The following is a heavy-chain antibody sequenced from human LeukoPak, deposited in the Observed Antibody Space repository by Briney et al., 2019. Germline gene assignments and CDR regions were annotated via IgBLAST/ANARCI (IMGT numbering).Heavy chain of an antibody. CDR2: SYTSGST. V-gene: IGHV4-4*07. CDR3: ARESSTGGDAFDI. D-gene: IGHD6-13*01. CDR1: GCSISSYY. J-gene: IGHJ3*02. Sequence: SETLALTCTVSGCSISSYYWSWFRQPAGKGLEWVGRSYTSGSTNYNTSLKSRVTMSVDTSKNQFSLKLRSVTAADTAVYYCARESSTGGDAFDIWGQGTMVTVSS.